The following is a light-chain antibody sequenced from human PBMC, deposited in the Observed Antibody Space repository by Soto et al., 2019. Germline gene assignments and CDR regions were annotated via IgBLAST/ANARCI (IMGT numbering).Light chain of an antibody. CDR2: AAS. J-gene: IGKJ2*01. Sequence: EIVLTQSPGTLSLSPGDRATLSCRASQTISSTYLAWYQQKPGQAPRLLIYAASTRATGIPDRFSGSGSGTDFTLTINRLEPEDFAVYYCQQYDSSTYTFGQGTKVDIK. CDR1: QTISSTY. V-gene: IGKV3-20*01. CDR3: QQYDSSTYT.